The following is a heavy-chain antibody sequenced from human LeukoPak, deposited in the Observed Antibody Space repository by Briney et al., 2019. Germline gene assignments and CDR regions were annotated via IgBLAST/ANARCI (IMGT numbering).Heavy chain of an antibody. Sequence: GGSLRLSCAASGFTFSSYSMNWVRQAPGKGLEWVSYISSSSSTLYYADSVKGRFTISRDNAKNSLYLQMNSLRAEDTAVYYCAAAVAGRGGYFDYWGQGTLVTVSS. CDR2: ISSSSSTL. D-gene: IGHD6-19*01. J-gene: IGHJ4*02. CDR1: GFTFSSYS. CDR3: AAAVAGRGGYFDY. V-gene: IGHV3-48*01.